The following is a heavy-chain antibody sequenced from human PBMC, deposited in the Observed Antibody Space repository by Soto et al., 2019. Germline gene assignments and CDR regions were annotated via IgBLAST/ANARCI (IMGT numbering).Heavy chain of an antibody. J-gene: IGHJ6*02. CDR3: ARRRPYYSTLDV. D-gene: IGHD3-10*01. CDR2: IYYSGST. CDR1: GGSISSSSYY. Sequence: PSETLSLTCTVSGGSISSSSYYWGWIRQPPGKGLEWIGSIYYSGSTYYNPSLKSRVTISVDTSKNQFSLKLSSVTAADTAVYYCARRRPYYSTLDVWGQGTTVTV. V-gene: IGHV4-39*01.